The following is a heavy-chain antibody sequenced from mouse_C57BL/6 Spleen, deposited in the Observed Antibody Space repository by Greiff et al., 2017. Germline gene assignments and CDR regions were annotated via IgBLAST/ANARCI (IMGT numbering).Heavy chain of an antibody. V-gene: IGHV3-6*01. CDR2: ISYDGSN. CDR3: AREDYDYDEGFYYAMDY. CDR1: GYSITSGYY. J-gene: IGHJ4*01. Sequence: DVKLVESGPGLVKPSQSLSLTCSVTGYSITSGYYWNWIRQFPGNKLEWMGYISYDGSNNYNPSLKNRISITRDTSKNQFFLKLNSVTTEDTATYYCAREDYDYDEGFYYAMDYWGQGTSVTVSS. D-gene: IGHD2-4*01.